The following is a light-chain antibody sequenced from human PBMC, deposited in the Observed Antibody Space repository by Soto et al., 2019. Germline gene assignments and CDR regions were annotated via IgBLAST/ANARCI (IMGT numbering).Light chain of an antibody. Sequence: EIVLTQSPATLSLSPGERATLSCRASQSVSSYLAWYQQKPGQAPRLLIYGASSRATGIPDRFSGSGSGTDFTLTISRLEPEDLAVYYCQQYSSSPLTFGGGTKVEIK. CDR1: QSVSSY. J-gene: IGKJ4*01. CDR2: GAS. CDR3: QQYSSSPLT. V-gene: IGKV3-20*01.